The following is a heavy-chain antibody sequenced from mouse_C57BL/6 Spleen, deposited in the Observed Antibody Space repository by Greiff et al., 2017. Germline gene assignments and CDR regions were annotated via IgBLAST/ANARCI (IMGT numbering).Heavy chain of an antibody. J-gene: IGHJ4*01. CDR3: VRRGRDYAMDY. V-gene: IGHV10-1*01. CDR1: GFSFNTYA. D-gene: IGHD3-3*01. CDR2: IRSKSNNYAT. Sequence: EVQLVESGGGLVQPKGSLKLSCAASGFSFNTYAMNWVRQAPGQGLEWVARIRSKSNNYATYYADSVKDRFTISRDDSESMLYLQMNNLKTEDTARYYCVRRGRDYAMDYWGQGTSVTVSS.